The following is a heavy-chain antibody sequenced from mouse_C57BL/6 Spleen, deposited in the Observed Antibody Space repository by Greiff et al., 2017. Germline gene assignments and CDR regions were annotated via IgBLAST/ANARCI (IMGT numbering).Heavy chain of an antibody. D-gene: IGHD1-1*01. V-gene: IGHV1-80*01. J-gene: IGHJ4*01. CDR1: GYAFSSYW. Sequence: QVQLQQSGAELVKPGASVKISCKASGYAFSSYWMNWVKQRPGKGLEWIGQIYPGDGDTNYNGKFKGKATLTADKSSSTAYMQLSSLTSEDSAVYFCARDYEGSSFYAMDYWGQGTSVTVSS. CDR3: ARDYEGSSFYAMDY. CDR2: IYPGDGDT.